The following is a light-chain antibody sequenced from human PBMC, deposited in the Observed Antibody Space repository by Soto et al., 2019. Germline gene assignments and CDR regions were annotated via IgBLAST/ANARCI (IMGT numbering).Light chain of an antibody. Sequence: NFMLTQPHSVSESPGKTVTISCTRSSGSIASNYVQWYQQRPGSAPTTVIYEDNQSPSGVPDRFSGSIDSSSNSASLTISGLKTEDEADYYCQSYDSSIPWVFGGGTKLTVL. J-gene: IGLJ3*02. CDR3: QSYDSSIPWV. CDR2: EDN. CDR1: SGSIASNY. V-gene: IGLV6-57*03.